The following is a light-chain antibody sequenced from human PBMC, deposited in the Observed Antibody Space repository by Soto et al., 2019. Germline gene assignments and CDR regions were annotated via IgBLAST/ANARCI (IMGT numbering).Light chain of an antibody. J-gene: IGKJ2*01. CDR1: QSVSSNC. V-gene: IGKV3-20*01. Sequence: EIVLTQSPGTLSLSPGERATLSCRASQSVSSNCLAWYQHTPGQSPRLLIYGASGRATGIPDRFSGSGSGTDFTLTISRLEPEDFAVYYCQHYGSSLYTFGQGTKLEIK. CDR3: QHYGSSLYT. CDR2: GAS.